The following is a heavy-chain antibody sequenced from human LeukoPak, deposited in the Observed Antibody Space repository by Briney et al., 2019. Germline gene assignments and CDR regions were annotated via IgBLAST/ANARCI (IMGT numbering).Heavy chain of an antibody. CDR1: GFTFSSYG. J-gene: IGHJ4*02. V-gene: IGHV3-30*18. CDR3: ANSRRLGSGWPLYFDY. Sequence: GGSLRLSCAASGFTFSSYGMPWVRQAPGKGLEWVAVISYDGSNKYYADSVKGRFTISRDNSKNTLYLQMNSLRAEDTAVHYCANSRRLGSGWPLYFDYWGQGTLVTVSS. D-gene: IGHD6-19*01. CDR2: ISYDGSNK.